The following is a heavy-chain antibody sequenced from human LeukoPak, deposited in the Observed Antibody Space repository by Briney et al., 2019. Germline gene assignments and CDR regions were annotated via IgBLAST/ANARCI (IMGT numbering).Heavy chain of an antibody. J-gene: IGHJ4*02. V-gene: IGHV3-48*03. CDR1: GFTLSSYE. CDR2: IDYDGGSG. CDR3: ARDGGDYGSGSYYAY. D-gene: IGHD3-10*01. Sequence: GGSLRLSCTVSGFTLSSYEMSWIRQAPGKGLEWVSSIDYDGGSGHYADSVKGRFTISRDNAKKSLYLQMDSLRAEDTAVYYCARDGGDYGSGSYYAYWGQGTLVTVSS.